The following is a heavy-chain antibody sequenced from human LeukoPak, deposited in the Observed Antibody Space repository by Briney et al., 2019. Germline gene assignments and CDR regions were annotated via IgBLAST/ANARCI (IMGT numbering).Heavy chain of an antibody. CDR2: SCRGDSDA. J-gene: IGHJ5*02. V-gene: IGHV5-51*01. CDR3: ARGVVRGIGWFDP. CDR1: GYSFTSFW. Sequence: GESLKISRKGSGYSFTSFWIGLVRQMPGEGLEWMGISCRGDSDARYSPSCQGQVTTSADKSISTAYLQWSSLKASDTAMYYCARGVVRGIGWFDPWGQGTLVTVSS. D-gene: IGHD3-10*01.